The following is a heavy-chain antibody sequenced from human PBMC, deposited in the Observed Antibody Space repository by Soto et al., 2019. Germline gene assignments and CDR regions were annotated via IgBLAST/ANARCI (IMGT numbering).Heavy chain of an antibody. CDR3: AKDVTAAGDNDYNTGLDV. Sequence: QVQLVESGGGVVQPGKSVRLSCAASGFTFSLYGIHWVRQAPGKGLEWVAFITYEGSHQDYVDSVKGRFTISRDNSKNIVYLLMNSLRPEDTALYYCAKDVTAAGDNDYNTGLDVWGHGATVTVSS. CDR2: ITYEGSHQ. CDR1: GFTFSLYG. V-gene: IGHV3-30*18. J-gene: IGHJ6*02. D-gene: IGHD6-13*01.